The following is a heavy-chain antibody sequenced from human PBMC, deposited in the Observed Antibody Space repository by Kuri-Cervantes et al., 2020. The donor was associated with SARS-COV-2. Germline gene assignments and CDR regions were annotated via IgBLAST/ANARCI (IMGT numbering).Heavy chain of an antibody. J-gene: IGHJ6*02. V-gene: IGHV1-24*01. CDR3: ARCLYYDSSGYYYWYYYGMDV. CDR1: GYTLTELS. D-gene: IGHD3-22*01. Sequence: ASVKVSCKVSGYTLTELSMHWVRQAPGKGLEWMGGFDPEDGETIYAQKFQGRVTMTEDTSTDTAYMELGRLRSDDTAVYYCARCLYYDSSGYYYWYYYGMDVWGQGTTVTVSS. CDR2: FDPEDGET.